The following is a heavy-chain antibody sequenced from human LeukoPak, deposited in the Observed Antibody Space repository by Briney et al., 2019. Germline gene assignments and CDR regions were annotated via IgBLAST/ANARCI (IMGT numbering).Heavy chain of an antibody. CDR3: ARDWQQWLNDAFDI. CDR2: IWYDGSNK. V-gene: IGHV3-33*01. J-gene: IGHJ3*02. CDR1: GFTFSSYD. Sequence: TGGSLRLSCAASGFTFSSYDMHWVRQAPGKGLEWVAVIWYDGSNKYYADSVKGRFTISRDNSKNTLYLQMNSLRAEDTAVYYCARDWQQWLNDAFDIWGQGTMVTVSS. D-gene: IGHD6-19*01.